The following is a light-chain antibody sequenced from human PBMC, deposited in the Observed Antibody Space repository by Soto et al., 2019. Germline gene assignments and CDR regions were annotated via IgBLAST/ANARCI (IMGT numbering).Light chain of an antibody. V-gene: IGLV2-14*01. CDR1: NSDVGGYNY. Sequence: QSALTQPASVSGSPGQSITISCTGTNSDVGGYNYVSWYQQRPGKAPKLIISEVSARPSGVSNRFSCSKSGNTASLTISWLQAEDAADYFCSSYTSRSTLVFGVGTKVTVL. J-gene: IGLJ3*02. CDR2: EVS. CDR3: SSYTSRSTLV.